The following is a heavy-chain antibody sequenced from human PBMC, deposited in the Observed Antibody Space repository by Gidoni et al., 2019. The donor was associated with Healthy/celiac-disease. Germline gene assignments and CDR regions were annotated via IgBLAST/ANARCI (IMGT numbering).Heavy chain of an antibody. D-gene: IGHD6-19*01. CDR1: GGSISSSSYY. V-gene: IGHV4-39*01. J-gene: IGHJ4*02. Sequence: QLQLQESGPGLVKPSETLSLTCTVSGGSISSSSYYWGWIRQPPGKGLEWIGSIDYRGSTYYNPSLKSRVTISVDTSKNQFSLKLSSVTAADTAVYYCASPSGVAGSFSGFYFDYWGQGTLVTVSS. CDR3: ASPSGVAGSFSGFYFDY. CDR2: IDYRGST.